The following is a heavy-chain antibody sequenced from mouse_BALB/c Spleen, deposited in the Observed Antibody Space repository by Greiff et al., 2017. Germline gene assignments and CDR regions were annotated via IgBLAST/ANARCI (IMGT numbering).Heavy chain of an antibody. J-gene: IGHJ4*01. D-gene: IGHD2-3*01. CDR3: ARWLLRDAMDY. CDR1: GYSITSDYA. Sequence: EVQLVESGPGLVKPSQSLSLTCTVTGYSITSDYAWNWIRQFPGNKLEWMGYISYSGSTSYNPSLKSRISITRDTSKNQFFLQLNSVTTEDTATYYCARWLLRDAMDYWGQGTSVTVAS. CDR2: ISYSGST. V-gene: IGHV3-2*02.